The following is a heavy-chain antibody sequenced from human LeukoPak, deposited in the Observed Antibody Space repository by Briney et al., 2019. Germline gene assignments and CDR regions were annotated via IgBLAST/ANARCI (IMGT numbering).Heavy chain of an antibody. J-gene: IGHJ4*02. CDR2: ISGSGGST. V-gene: IGHV3-23*01. D-gene: IGHD6-19*01. CDR3: ARYTSGSYFDS. Sequence: PGGSLRLSCAASGFTSSSYAMSWVRQAPGKGLEWVSAISGSGGSTYYADSVKGRFTISRDNSKNAVYLQMDSLRAEDTAVYYCARYTSGSYFDSWGQGTLVTVSS. CDR1: GFTSSSYA.